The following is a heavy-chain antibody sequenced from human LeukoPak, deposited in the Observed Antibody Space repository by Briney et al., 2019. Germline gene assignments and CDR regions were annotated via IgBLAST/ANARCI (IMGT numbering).Heavy chain of an antibody. J-gene: IGHJ3*02. V-gene: IGHV4-4*02. CDR3: AGDRSGSGWYVSDAFDI. Sequence: SGTLSLTCAVSGGSISSSNWWSWVRQPPGKGLEWIGEIYHSGSTNYNPSLKSRVTISVDKSKNQFSLKLSSVTAADTAVYYCAGDRSGSGWYVSDAFDIWGQGTMVTVSS. D-gene: IGHD6-19*01. CDR2: IYHSGST. CDR1: GGSISSSNW.